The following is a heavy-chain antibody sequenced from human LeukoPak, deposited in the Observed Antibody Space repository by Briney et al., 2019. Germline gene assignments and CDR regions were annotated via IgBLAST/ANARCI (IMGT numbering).Heavy chain of an antibody. V-gene: IGHV4-59*08. CDR1: GGSISSYY. CDR2: IYYGGST. CDR3: ARAVGTQDDY. D-gene: IGHD1-26*01. Sequence: SETLSLTCTVSGGSISSYYWSWIRQPPGKGLEWIGYIYYGGSTNYNPSLKSRVTISVDTSKNQFSLKLSSVTAADTAVYYCARAVGTQDDYWGQGTLVTVSS. J-gene: IGHJ4*02.